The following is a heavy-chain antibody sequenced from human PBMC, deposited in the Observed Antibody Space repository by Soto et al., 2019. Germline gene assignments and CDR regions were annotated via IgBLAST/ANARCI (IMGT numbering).Heavy chain of an antibody. D-gene: IGHD3-10*01. CDR3: ARGPSLYGSGSYFAFDI. V-gene: IGHV1-2*04. CDR1: GYTFTGYY. Sequence: ASVKVSCKASGYTFTGYYMHWVRQAPGQGLEWMGWINPNSGGTNYAQKFQGWVTMTRDTSISTAYMELSRLRSDDTAVYYCARGPSLYGSGSYFAFDIWGQGTMVTV. J-gene: IGHJ3*02. CDR2: INPNSGGT.